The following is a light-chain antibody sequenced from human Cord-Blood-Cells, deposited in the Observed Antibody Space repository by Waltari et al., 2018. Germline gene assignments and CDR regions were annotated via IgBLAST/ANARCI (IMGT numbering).Light chain of an antibody. V-gene: IGLV1-40*01. CDR1: SSNIGAGYA. J-gene: IGLJ3*02. CDR2: GNS. CDR3: QSYDSSLSGSV. Sequence: QSVLTQPPSVSGAPGQRVTISRTGSSSNIGAGYAVHSYQQLPGTAPKLLIYGNSNRPSGVPDRFSGSKSGTSASLAITGLQAEDEADYYCQSYDSSLSGSVFGGGTKLTVL.